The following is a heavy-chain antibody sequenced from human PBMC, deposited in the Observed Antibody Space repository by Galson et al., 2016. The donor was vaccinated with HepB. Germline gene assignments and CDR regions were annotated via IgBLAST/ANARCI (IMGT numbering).Heavy chain of an antibody. CDR1: GYSFTNYW. V-gene: IGHV5-51*01. CDR3: AGHLSDTYGRKLYYYYYMDV. J-gene: IGHJ6*03. Sequence: QSGAEVKKPGESLKISCKVFGYSFTNYWIGWVRQMPEKGLEGMGIIYPGDSDTRYNPSLQGQVSISADKSISTAYLQWSSLKASDSAIYYCAGHLSDTYGRKLYYYYYMDVWGKGTTVTVSS. D-gene: IGHD3-16*01. CDR2: IYPGDSDT.